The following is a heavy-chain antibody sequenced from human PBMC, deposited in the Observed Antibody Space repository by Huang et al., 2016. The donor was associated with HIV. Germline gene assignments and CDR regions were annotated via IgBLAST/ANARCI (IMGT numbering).Heavy chain of an antibody. CDR1: GFTFDDYA. D-gene: IGHD6-13*01. J-gene: IGHJ6*03. CDR3: AKDIAAVIGPNYMDV. V-gene: IGHV3-9*03. Sequence: EVQLVESGGGLVQPGRSLRLSCAASGFTFDDYAMHWVRQAPGKGLEWVSGISGNSGSIGYAGSVKGRFPIARDNAKNSLYLQMNSLRAEDMALYYCAKDIAAVIGPNYMDVWGKGTTVTVSS. CDR2: ISGNSGSI.